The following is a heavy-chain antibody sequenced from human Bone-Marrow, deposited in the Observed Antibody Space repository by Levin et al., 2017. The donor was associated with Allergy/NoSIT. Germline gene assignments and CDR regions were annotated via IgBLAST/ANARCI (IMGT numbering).Heavy chain of an antibody. Sequence: SVKVSCKVSGGSFSSYAISWVRQAPGQGLEWMGGIVPMFGTTDYAQKFLGRVTITADESTKTAYMEMTSLRSEDTAVFYCGRHMTSSGDYYYGMDVWGQGTPVTVSS. D-gene: IGHD6-6*01. CDR3: GRHMTSSGDYYYGMDV. J-gene: IGHJ6*02. V-gene: IGHV1-69*13. CDR2: IVPMFGTT. CDR1: GGSFSSYA.